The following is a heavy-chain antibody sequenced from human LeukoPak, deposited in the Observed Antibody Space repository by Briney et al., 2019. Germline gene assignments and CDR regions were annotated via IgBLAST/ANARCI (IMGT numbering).Heavy chain of an antibody. CDR1: GFTFSNYW. CDR2: IKQDGSEK. D-gene: IGHD2-2*01. Sequence: PGGSLRLSCAASGFTFSNYWMSWVRQAPGKGLEWVAHIKQDGSEKFYVDSVKGRFTISRDNAKNSRYLQMNSLRAEDTAVYYCAKDPAGYCSSTSCPDYWGQGTLVTVSS. V-gene: IGHV3-7*01. CDR3: AKDPAGYCSSTSCPDY. J-gene: IGHJ4*02.